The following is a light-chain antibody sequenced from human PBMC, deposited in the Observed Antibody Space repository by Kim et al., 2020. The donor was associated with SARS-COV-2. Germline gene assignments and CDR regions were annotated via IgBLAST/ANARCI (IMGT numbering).Light chain of an antibody. CDR1: QSISSY. J-gene: IGKJ2*03. Sequence: DIQMTQSPSSLSASVGDRVTITCRASQSISSYLNWYQQKPGKAPKLLIYAASTLQSGVPSRFSGSGSGTDFTLTISSLQPEDFATYSCQQSYSTPHSFGQGNKLEI. V-gene: IGKV1-39*01. CDR3: QQSYSTPHS. CDR2: AAS.